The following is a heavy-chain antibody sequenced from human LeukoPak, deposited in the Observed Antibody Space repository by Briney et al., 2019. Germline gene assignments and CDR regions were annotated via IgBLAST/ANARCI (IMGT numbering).Heavy chain of an antibody. CDR3: AKEGYCSGTIY. CDR1: GASISIGSYY. CDR2: IYTSGDT. V-gene: IGHV4-61*02. J-gene: IGHJ4*02. Sequence: SETLSLTCTVSGASISIGSYYWTWIRQPAGKGLEWIGRIYTSGDTHYNPSLKSRLTMSLDTSQNQFSLNLSSVTAADTAFYYWAKEGYCSGTIYWGQGTLVTVSS. D-gene: IGHD3-10*01.